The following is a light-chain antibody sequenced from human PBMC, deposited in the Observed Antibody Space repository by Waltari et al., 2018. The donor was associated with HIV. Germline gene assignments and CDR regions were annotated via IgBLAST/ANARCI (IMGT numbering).Light chain of an antibody. CDR2: WAS. V-gene: IGKV4-1*01. J-gene: IGKJ4*01. CDR3: QQYFRIPPT. CDR1: RTILFSSDNRNY. Sequence: DIVMTQSPDSLPVSLGERATLNCTSSRTILFSSDNRNYLAWYQQKPRQPPKLLISWASTRESGVPDRFSGSGSGTDFTLTITRLQAEDVAVYHCQQYFRIPPTFGGGTKV.